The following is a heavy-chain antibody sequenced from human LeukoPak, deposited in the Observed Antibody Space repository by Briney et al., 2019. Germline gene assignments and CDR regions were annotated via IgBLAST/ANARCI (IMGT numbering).Heavy chain of an antibody. Sequence: SETLSLTCTVSGGSISSGSYYWSWIRQPAGKGLEWIGRIYTSGSTNYNPSLKSRVTISVDTSKNQFSLKLSSVTAADTAVYYCARESHYYGSKGRFDPWGQGTLVTVSS. D-gene: IGHD3-10*01. V-gene: IGHV4-61*02. CDR1: GGSISSGSYY. J-gene: IGHJ5*02. CDR3: ARESHYYGSKGRFDP. CDR2: IYTSGST.